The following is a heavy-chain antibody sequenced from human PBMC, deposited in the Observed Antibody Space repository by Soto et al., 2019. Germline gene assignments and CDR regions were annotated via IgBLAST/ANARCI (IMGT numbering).Heavy chain of an antibody. J-gene: IGHJ3*02. D-gene: IGHD4-17*01. Sequence: QVQLQESGPGLVKPSQTLSLTCTVSGGSISSGGYYWSWIRQHPGKGLEWIGYIYYSGSTYYNPSLKSPVTISVNTSKNQFSLELSSVTAADTGVYYCARDGAYGGNGQGAFDIWGQGTMVTVSS. CDR2: IYYSGST. CDR3: ARDGAYGGNGQGAFDI. V-gene: IGHV4-31*01. CDR1: GGSISSGGYY.